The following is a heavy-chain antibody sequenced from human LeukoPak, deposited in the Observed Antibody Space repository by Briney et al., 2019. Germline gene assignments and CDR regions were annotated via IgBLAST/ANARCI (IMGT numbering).Heavy chain of an antibody. J-gene: IGHJ4*02. CDR3: ATETNGRHYDY. V-gene: IGHV3-21*06. CDR2: IGPTGSDR. Sequence: GGSLRLSCTASGLTFFTSGFNWVRQAPGKGLEWVASIGPTGSDRYHADSIKGRFTISRDNANNFLYLQMNSLRAEDTAVYYCATETNGRHYDYWGQGTLLTVSS. D-gene: IGHD1-14*01. CDR1: GLTFFTSG.